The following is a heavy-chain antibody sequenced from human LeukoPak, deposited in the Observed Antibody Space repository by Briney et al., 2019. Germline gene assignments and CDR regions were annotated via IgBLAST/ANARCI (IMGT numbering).Heavy chain of an antibody. CDR1: GFTFSSYD. CDR3: AREGGSGSYYNKGPDAFDI. Sequence: GGSLRLSCAASGFTFSSYDMHWVRQAPGKGLEWVAVISYDGGNKYYADSVKGRFTISRDNSKNTLYLQMNSLRAEDTAVYYCAREGGSGSYYNKGPDAFDIWGQGTTVTVSS. V-gene: IGHV3-30*19. D-gene: IGHD3-10*01. CDR2: ISYDGGNK. J-gene: IGHJ3*02.